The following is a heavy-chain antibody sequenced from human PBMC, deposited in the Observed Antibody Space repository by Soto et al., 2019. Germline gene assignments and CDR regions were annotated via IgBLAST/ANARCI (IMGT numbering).Heavy chain of an antibody. V-gene: IGHV3-23*01. CDR3: AKDPTPIEGGLGRYFDL. D-gene: IGHD2-15*01. CDR1: EFTFSTYA. Sequence: GSLRLSCAASEFTFSTYAMSWVRQAPGKGLEWVSAISGSGGSTYYADSVKGRFTISRDTSKNTLYLQMNSLRAEDTAVYYCAKDPTPIEGGLGRYFDLWGRGTLVTVSS. CDR2: ISGSGGST. J-gene: IGHJ2*01.